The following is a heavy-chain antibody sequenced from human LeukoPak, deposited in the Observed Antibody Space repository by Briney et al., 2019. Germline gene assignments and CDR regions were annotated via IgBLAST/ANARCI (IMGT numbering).Heavy chain of an antibody. D-gene: IGHD6-19*01. Sequence: GGSLRLSCSAYGFTFSCYAMSWVRQAPGLGLEWVSRINGSGDTYYADSVNGRFTISRDNSMNTLYLQLSSLRAEDTAIYYCAKDARRSSGWWFFDHWGQGTLVTVSS. V-gene: IGHV3-23*01. J-gene: IGHJ4*02. CDR3: AKDARRSSGWWFFDH. CDR2: INGSGDT. CDR1: GFTFSCYA.